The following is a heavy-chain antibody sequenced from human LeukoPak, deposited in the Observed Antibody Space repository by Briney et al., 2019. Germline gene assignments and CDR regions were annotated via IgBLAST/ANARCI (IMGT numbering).Heavy chain of an antibody. CDR3: AREGPQQGFDY. J-gene: IGHJ4*02. V-gene: IGHV1-2*02. Sequence: ASVKVACKASGYTFTAYYMHWVRQAPGQGLAWMGWINPNSGGTYYAQKFQGRVTMTRDTSISTAYMELSRLRSDDTAVYYCAREGPQQGFDYWGQGTLVTVSS. CDR2: INPNSGGT. D-gene: IGHD6-13*01. CDR1: GYTFTAYY.